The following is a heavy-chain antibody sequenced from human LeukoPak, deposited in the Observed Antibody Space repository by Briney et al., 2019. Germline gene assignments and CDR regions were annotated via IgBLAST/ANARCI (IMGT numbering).Heavy chain of an antibody. CDR3: ARDLRYDSSGYYWSLGVYFQH. J-gene: IGHJ1*01. V-gene: IGHV3-30-3*01. Sequence: GGSLRLSCVASGFTFSSYAMHWVRQAPGKGLEWVAVISYDGSNKYYADSVKGRFTISRDNSKNTLYLQMNSLRAEDTAVYYCARDLRYDSSGYYWSLGVYFQHWGQGTLVTVSS. CDR2: ISYDGSNK. D-gene: IGHD3-22*01. CDR1: GFTFSSYA.